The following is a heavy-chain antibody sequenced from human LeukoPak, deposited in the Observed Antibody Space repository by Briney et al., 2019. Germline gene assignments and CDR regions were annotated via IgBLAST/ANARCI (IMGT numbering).Heavy chain of an antibody. V-gene: IGHV3-48*01. J-gene: IGHJ6*03. CDR3: ARGPAVADYFQFYYIDI. D-gene: IGHD6-19*01. CDR2: TSTSSSTV. CDR1: GFTFSSYS. Sequence: QTGGSLRLSCAASGFTFSSYSMNWVRQAPGKGLEWLSYTSTSSSTVYYADSVKGRFTISRDNAKNSLYLQMNSLSAEDTAMYYCARGPAVADYFQFYYIDIWGKGTTVTVSS.